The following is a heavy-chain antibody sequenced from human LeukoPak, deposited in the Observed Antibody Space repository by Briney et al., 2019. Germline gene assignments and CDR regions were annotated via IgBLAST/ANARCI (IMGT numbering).Heavy chain of an antibody. V-gene: IGHV4-61*01. Sequence: SETLSLTCTVSGGSISSSSYYWGWIRQPPGKGLEWIGYIYYSGSTNYNPSLKSRVTISVDTSKNQFSLKLSSVTAADTAVYYCARDPVAAAGTFDYWGQGTLVTVSS. D-gene: IGHD6-13*01. CDR2: IYYSGST. CDR1: GGSISSSSYY. CDR3: ARDPVAAAGTFDY. J-gene: IGHJ4*02.